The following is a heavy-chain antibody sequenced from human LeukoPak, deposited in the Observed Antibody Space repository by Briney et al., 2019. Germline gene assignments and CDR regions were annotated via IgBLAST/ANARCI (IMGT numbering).Heavy chain of an antibody. Sequence: GASVKVSCKASGYTFTSYGISWVRQAPGQGLEWMGWISAYNGNTNYAQKLQGRVTMTTDTSTDTAYMELRSLRSDDTAVYYCARGFDDFWSGSKRPYDYWGQGTLVTVSS. D-gene: IGHD3-3*01. J-gene: IGHJ4*02. CDR2: ISAYNGNT. V-gene: IGHV1-18*01. CDR1: GYTFTSYG. CDR3: ARGFDDFWSGSKRPYDY.